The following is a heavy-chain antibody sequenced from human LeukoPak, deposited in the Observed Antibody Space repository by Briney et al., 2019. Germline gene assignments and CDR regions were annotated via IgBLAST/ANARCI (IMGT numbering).Heavy chain of an antibody. CDR3: ARRVATVDSYNWFDP. CDR2: INSDGNST. V-gene: IGHV3-74*01. CDR1: GFTFSSYW. Sequence: GGSLRLSCAASGFTFSSYWMHWVRQAPGKGLVWVSRINSDGNSTSYADSVKGRFTISRDNAKNSLYLQMNSLRAEDTAVYYCARRVATVDSYNWFDPWGQGTLVTVSS. J-gene: IGHJ5*02. D-gene: IGHD5-12*01.